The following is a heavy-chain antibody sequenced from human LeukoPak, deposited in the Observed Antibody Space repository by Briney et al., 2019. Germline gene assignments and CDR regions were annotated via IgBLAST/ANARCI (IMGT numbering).Heavy chain of an antibody. CDR1: GGSISSYY. V-gene: IGHV4-59*08. Sequence: KPSETLSLTCTVSGGSISSYYWSWIRQPPGKGREWIAYISDIGSINYNPSLKSRVTISLDTSKNQFSLKLSSVTAADTAVYYCAGHHPRNTVDFWGQGTLVTVSS. D-gene: IGHD2-8*02. J-gene: IGHJ4*02. CDR2: ISDIGSI. CDR3: AGHHPRNTVDF.